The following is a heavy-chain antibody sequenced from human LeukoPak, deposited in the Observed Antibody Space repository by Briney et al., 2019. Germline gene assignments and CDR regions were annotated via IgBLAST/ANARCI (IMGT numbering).Heavy chain of an antibody. J-gene: IGHJ4*02. D-gene: IGHD3-22*01. CDR3: AEANYYDSSGTLDY. CDR1: GFTFSSYS. V-gene: IGHV3-48*01. CDR2: ISSSSSTI. Sequence: GGSLRLSCAASGFTFSSYSMTWVRQAPGKGLEWVSYISSSSSTIYYADSVKGRFTISRDNSKNTLYLQMNSLRAEDTAVYYCAEANYYDSSGTLDYWGQGTLVTVSS.